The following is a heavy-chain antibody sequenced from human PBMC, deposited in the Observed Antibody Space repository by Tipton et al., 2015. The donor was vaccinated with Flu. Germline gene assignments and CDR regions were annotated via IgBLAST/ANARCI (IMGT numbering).Heavy chain of an antibody. D-gene: IGHD3-10*01. CDR3: ARQDASPLRGFRFGY. Sequence: TLSLTCTVSGGSISSYYWSWIRQPPGKGLEWIGCIYYSGSTNYNPSLKSRVTISVDTSKNQFSLKLSSVTAADTAGYYCARQDASPLRGFRFGYWGQGTLVTVSS. CDR1: GGSISSYY. V-gene: IGHV4-59*08. J-gene: IGHJ4*02. CDR2: IYYSGST.